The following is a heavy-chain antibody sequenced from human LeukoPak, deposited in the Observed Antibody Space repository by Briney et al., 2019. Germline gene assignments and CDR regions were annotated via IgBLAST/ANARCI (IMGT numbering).Heavy chain of an antibody. J-gene: IGHJ4*02. CDR2: ISGGSDSI. CDR3: ARDRPPVGAIDY. D-gene: IGHD1-26*01. CDR1: GFTLSEHP. Sequence: GGSLRLSCAASGFTLSEHPVNGVRQAPGGGLEGVSYISGGSDSIYYADSVKGRFTISRDNANNSLYLHMSSLRDEDTAVYFCARDRPPVGAIDYWGQGTLVTVSS. V-gene: IGHV3-48*02.